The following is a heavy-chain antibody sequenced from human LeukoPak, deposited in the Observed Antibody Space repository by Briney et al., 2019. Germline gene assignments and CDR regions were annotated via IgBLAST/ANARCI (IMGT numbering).Heavy chain of an antibody. V-gene: IGHV3-9*01. CDR3: AKDGDQLLRYFDY. CDR2: ISWNSGSI. D-gene: IGHD2-2*01. CDR1: GFTFDDYA. Sequence: PGGSLRLSCAASGFTFDDYAMPWVRQAPGKGLEWVSGISWNSGSIGYADSVKGRFTISRDNAKNSLYLQMNSLRAEDTALYYCAKDGDQLLRYFDYWGQGTLVTVSS. J-gene: IGHJ4*02.